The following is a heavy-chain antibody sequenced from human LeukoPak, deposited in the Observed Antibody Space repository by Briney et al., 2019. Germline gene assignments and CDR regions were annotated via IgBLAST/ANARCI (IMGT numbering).Heavy chain of an antibody. Sequence: PSETLSLTCTVSGGSISSGSYYWDWIRQPPGKGLEWIGHIYYNGYTYYNPSLKSRFTISVDTSKNQFSLKLSSATAADTAVYYCAIHCSAGSCYSAVDCWGQGTLVTVSS. CDR1: GGSISSGSYY. V-gene: IGHV4-39*01. CDR2: IYYNGYT. J-gene: IGHJ4*02. D-gene: IGHD2-15*01. CDR3: AIHCSAGSCYSAVDC.